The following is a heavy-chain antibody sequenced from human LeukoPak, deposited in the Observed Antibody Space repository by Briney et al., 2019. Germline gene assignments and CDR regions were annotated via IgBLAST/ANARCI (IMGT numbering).Heavy chain of an antibody. CDR2: IDSGGNYI. Sequence: KPGGSLRLSCAASGFTFNTYWMHWVRQAPGKGLAWVSSIDSGGNYIDYADSVKGRFTISRDNAKNSLYLQMNSLRSEDTAIYYCAAEGGPISGGSWGQGTLVTVSS. V-gene: IGHV3-21*04. CDR1: GFTFNTYW. J-gene: IGHJ5*02. CDR3: AAEGGPISGGS. D-gene: IGHD3-16*01.